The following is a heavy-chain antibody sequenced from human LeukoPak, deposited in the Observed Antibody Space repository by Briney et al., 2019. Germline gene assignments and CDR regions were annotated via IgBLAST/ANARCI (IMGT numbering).Heavy chain of an antibody. CDR1: GGSFSGYY. V-gene: IGHV4-34*01. Sequence: SETLSLTCAVYGGSFSGYYGSWIRQPPGKGLEWIGEINHSGSTNYNPTLKSRVTISVDTSKNQFSLKLSSVTAADTAVYYCARGDLVVVTAIMPFDIWGQGTMVTVSS. J-gene: IGHJ3*02. CDR2: INHSGST. D-gene: IGHD2-21*02. CDR3: ARGDLVVVTAIMPFDI.